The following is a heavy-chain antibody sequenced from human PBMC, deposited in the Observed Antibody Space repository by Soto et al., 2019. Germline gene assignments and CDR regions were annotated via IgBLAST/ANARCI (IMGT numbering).Heavy chain of an antibody. D-gene: IGHD6-13*01. Sequence: QLQLQESGPGLVKPSETLSLTCTVSGDSISSRNYYWGWIRQPPGKGLKWIGNIYHSGNTYYNPSLLGRLSISVDVSKNQFSLRLRSVTAADTAVYYCARHRGSGPSTAAALLDYWGQGILVTVSS. J-gene: IGHJ4*02. V-gene: IGHV4-39*01. CDR2: IYHSGNT. CDR3: ARHRGSGPSTAAALLDY. CDR1: GDSISSRNYY.